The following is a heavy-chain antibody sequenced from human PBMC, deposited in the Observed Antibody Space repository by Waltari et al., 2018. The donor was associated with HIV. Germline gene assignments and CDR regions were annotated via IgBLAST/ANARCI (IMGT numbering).Heavy chain of an antibody. CDR3: ATESPENYSGSYAAFDI. Sequence: QVQLVQSGAEVKKPGASVKVSCKVSGYTLTELSIPWVRQPPGKGLEWMGGFDPEDGETIYAQKFQGRVTMTEDTSTDTAYMELSSLRSEDTAVYYCATESPENYSGSYAAFDIWGQGTMVTVSS. CDR1: GYTLTELS. V-gene: IGHV1-24*01. CDR2: FDPEDGET. J-gene: IGHJ3*02. D-gene: IGHD1-26*01.